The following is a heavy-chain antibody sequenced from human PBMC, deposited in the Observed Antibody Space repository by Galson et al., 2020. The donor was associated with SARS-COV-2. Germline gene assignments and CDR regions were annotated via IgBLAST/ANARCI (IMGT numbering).Heavy chain of an antibody. D-gene: IGHD3-3*01. J-gene: IGHJ1*01. Sequence: SETLSLTCAVYGGSFSGYYWSWIRQPPAKRLEWIGEINHSGSTNYNPPLQSRVTILVDTSKNQFSLKLSSVTAADTAVYYCARGIRVLEWLSHFQHWGGGTLVTVSS. CDR2: INHSGST. CDR3: ARGIRVLEWLSHFQH. CDR1: GGSFSGYY. V-gene: IGHV4-34*01.